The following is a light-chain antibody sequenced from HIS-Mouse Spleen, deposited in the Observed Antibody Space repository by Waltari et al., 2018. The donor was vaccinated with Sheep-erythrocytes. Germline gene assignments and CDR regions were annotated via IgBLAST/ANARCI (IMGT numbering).Light chain of an antibody. Sequence: QSALTHPAAGAGSPGQSITIPCTGTRRDVGLHNIVPWYQQHPGKAPKLMIYEGSKRPSGVSNRFSGSKSGNTASLTISGLQAEDEADYYCCSYAGSSTPWVFGGGTKLTVL. CDR3: CSYAGSSTPWV. J-gene: IGLJ3*02. CDR1: RRDVGLHNI. V-gene: IGLV2-23*01. CDR2: EGS.